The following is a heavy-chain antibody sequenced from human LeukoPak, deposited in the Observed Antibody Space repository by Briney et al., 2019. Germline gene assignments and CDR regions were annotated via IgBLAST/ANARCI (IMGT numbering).Heavy chain of an antibody. Sequence: SETLSLTCAVYGVSFSTYYWNWIRQPPGKGLEWIGEINHSGNTNYNPSLKSRVTISVDTSKNQFSLKLSSVTAADTAVYYCARGDFGGDYERRSVDYWGQGTLVTVSS. CDR2: INHSGNT. D-gene: IGHD2-21*02. V-gene: IGHV4-34*01. CDR3: ARGDFGGDYERRSVDY. CDR1: GVSFSTYY. J-gene: IGHJ4*02.